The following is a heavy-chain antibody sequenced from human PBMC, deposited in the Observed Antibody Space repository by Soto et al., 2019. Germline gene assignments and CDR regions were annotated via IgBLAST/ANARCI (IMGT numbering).Heavy chain of an antibody. CDR2: ISYDGSSK. Sequence: QVQLVESGGGVVQPGRSLRLSCAASGFTFSSYGMHWVRQAPGKGLEWVAVISYDGSSKYYADSVKGRFTISRDNSKNKLYLQMNSLRAEDTAVYYCAKGAGGSGSNAYFDYWGQGTLVTVSS. V-gene: IGHV3-30*18. D-gene: IGHD6-19*01. J-gene: IGHJ4*02. CDR3: AKGAGGSGSNAYFDY. CDR1: GFTFSSYG.